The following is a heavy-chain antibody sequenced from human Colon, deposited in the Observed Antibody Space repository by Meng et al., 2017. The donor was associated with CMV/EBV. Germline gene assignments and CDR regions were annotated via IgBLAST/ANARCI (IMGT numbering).Heavy chain of an antibody. V-gene: IGHV3-11*04. Sequence: GESLKISCAASGFAVSSNYMSWVRQAPGKGLEWVAYISNSGSNKYYADSVKGRFTISRDNGKRSLYLQMNSLRAEDTAIYYCARDLVPPTIFNYYFGMDVWGQGTTVTVSS. CDR2: ISNSGSNK. J-gene: IGHJ6*02. CDR1: GFAVSSNY. CDR3: ARDLVPPTIFNYYFGMDV. D-gene: IGHD2-2*02.